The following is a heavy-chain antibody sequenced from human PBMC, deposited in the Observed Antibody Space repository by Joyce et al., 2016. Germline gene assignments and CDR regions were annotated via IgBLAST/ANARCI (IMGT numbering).Heavy chain of an antibody. Sequence: QLVQSGPEVRKPATSVKVSCKPSGFIFNSAAVHWVRQAPGQRLEWIGRIAVGSGNTKYAQNFQQRVTFIRDVSTSTAYMELTSLRSEDTAVYYCATDRVGALSPWGPGTLVTVSS. D-gene: IGHD1-26*01. J-gene: IGHJ4*02. CDR1: GFIFNSAA. V-gene: IGHV1-58*01. CDR2: IAVGSGNT. CDR3: ATDRVGALSP.